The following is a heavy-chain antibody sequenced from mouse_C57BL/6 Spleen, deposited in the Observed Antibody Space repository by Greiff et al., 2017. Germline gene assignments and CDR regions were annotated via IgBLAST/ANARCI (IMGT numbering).Heavy chain of an antibody. D-gene: IGHD3-2*02. CDR1: GYTFTSYW. CDR2: IYPGTSDT. Sequence: EVQLQQSGTVLARPGASVKMSCKTSGYTFTSYWMHWVKQRPGQGLEWIGAIYPGTSDTSYNQKFKGKAKLTAVTSASTAYMELSSLTNEDSAVYYCTREARDSSGYQDAMDYWGQGTSVTVSS. V-gene: IGHV1-5*01. CDR3: TREARDSSGYQDAMDY. J-gene: IGHJ4*01.